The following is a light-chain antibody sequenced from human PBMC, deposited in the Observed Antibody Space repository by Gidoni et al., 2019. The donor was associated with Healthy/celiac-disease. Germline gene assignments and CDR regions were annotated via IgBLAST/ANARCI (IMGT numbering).Light chain of an antibody. Sequence: DIQMTQSPSSLSASVGDIVTITCRASQSSSSYLNWYQQKPGKAPKLLIYAASSLQSGVPSRFSGSGSATEFTLTIISLQPEDFATYYCQQSYCTPPWTFGQGTKVEIK. CDR2: AAS. CDR3: QQSYCTPPWT. J-gene: IGKJ1*01. V-gene: IGKV1-39*01. CDR1: QSSSSY.